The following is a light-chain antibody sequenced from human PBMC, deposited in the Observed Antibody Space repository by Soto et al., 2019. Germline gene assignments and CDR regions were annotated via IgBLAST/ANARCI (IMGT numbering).Light chain of an antibody. CDR3: QTWGTGIRV. CDR2: INSDGSH. Sequence: QSVLTQSPSASASLGASVKMTCTLGSGHSSSAIAWHQHQPDKGPRYLMKINSDGSHSKGDGIPDRFSGSRSGAERSLTISSLQSEDEADYYCQTWGTGIRVFGGGTKLTVL. J-gene: IGLJ3*02. CDR1: SGHSSSA. V-gene: IGLV4-69*02.